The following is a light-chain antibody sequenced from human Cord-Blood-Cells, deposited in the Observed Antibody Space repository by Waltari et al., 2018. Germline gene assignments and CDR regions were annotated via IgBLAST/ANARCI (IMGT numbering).Light chain of an antibody. J-gene: IGKJ1*01. CDR3: QQYGSSPPT. CDR2: GAS. Sequence: DIVLTQSTGTLPLSPWERSTIPCRASQRVSSRYLAWYQQKPGQAPSLLIYGASNRATGIPDRFSGSGSGTNFTLTISRLEPEDFAVYYCQQYGSSPPTFGQGSKVEIK. V-gene: IGKV3-20*01. CDR1: QRVSSRY.